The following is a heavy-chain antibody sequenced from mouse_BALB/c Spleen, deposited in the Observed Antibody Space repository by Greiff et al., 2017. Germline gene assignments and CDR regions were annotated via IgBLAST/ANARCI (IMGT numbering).Heavy chain of an antibody. V-gene: IGHV1-14*01. CDR3: ARYYGSREYYFDY. D-gene: IGHD1-1*01. CDR2: INPYNDGT. Sequence: EVQLVESGPELVKPGASVKMSCKASGYTFTSYVMHWVKQKPGQGLEWIGYINPYNDGTKYNEKFKGKATLTSDKSSSTAYMELSSLTSEDSAVYYCARYYGSREYYFDYWGQGTTLTVSS. J-gene: IGHJ2*01. CDR1: GYTFTSYV.